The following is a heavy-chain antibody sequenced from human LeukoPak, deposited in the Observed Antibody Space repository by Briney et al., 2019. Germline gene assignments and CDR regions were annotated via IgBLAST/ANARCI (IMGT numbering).Heavy chain of an antibody. J-gene: IGHJ6*03. D-gene: IGHD3-16*02. CDR3: ARHIGGGIEDMDV. CDR1: GGSIGSYY. Sequence: SETLSLTCTVSGGSIGSYYWSWIRQSPGVGLEWIGYIHVTGSTRYNPYLQSRLTISLDTSRNQFSLKMSSVTAADTAVYYCARHIGGGIEDMDVWGKGAKVTVS. V-gene: IGHV4-59*08. CDR2: IHVTGST.